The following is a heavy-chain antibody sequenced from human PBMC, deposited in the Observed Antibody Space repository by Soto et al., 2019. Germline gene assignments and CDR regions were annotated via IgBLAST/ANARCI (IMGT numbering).Heavy chain of an antibody. CDR2: IYYSGST. J-gene: IGHJ5*02. Sequence: SENRSLTWSVSGGSISRSSYFLGWIRQPPGKGLEWIGSIYYSGSTYYNPSLKSRVTVSVDTSKNQFSLKLSSVTAADTAVYYCARHPSDFWFDPWGQGTLVTVSS. CDR1: GGSISRSSYF. CDR3: ARHPSDFWFDP. V-gene: IGHV4-39*01. D-gene: IGHD2-21*02.